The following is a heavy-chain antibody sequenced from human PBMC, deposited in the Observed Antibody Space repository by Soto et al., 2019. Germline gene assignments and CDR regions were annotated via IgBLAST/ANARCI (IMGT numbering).Heavy chain of an antibody. CDR2: IWYDGSNK. CDR3: ARGRMTLNY. D-gene: IGHD2-8*01. CDR1: GFTFSSYG. Sequence: QVQLVESGGGVVQPGRSLRLSCAASGFTFSSYGMHWVRQAPGKGLEWVAVIWYDGSNKYYADSVKGRFTISRDNSKNTLYLQMNSLRAEDTAVYYWARGRMTLNYWGQGTLVTVSS. J-gene: IGHJ4*02. V-gene: IGHV3-33*01.